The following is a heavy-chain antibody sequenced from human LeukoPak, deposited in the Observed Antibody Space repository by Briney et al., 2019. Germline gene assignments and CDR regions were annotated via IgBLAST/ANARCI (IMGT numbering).Heavy chain of an antibody. D-gene: IGHD3-22*01. CDR2: IIPIFGTA. CDR3: ARGSRITMIVVVPQPYDAFDI. Sequence: ASVKVSCKASGGTFSSYAISWARQAPGQGLEWMGGIIPIFGTANYAQKFQGRVTITTDESTSTAYMELSSLRSEDTAVYYCARGSRITMIVVVPQPYDAFDIWGQGTMVTVSS. J-gene: IGHJ3*02. V-gene: IGHV1-69*05. CDR1: GGTFSSYA.